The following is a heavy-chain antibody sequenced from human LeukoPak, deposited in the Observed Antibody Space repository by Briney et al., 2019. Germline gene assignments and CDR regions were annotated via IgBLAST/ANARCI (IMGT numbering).Heavy chain of an antibody. D-gene: IGHD4-17*01. CDR3: ARDHPYGGNRIVYYFDY. J-gene: IGHJ4*02. CDR1: GFTLSSYA. V-gene: IGHV3-30*04. CDR2: ISYDGSNK. Sequence: GGSLRLSCAASGFTLSSYAMHWVRQAPGKGLEWVAVISYDGSNKYYADSVKGRFTISRDNSKNTLHLQMNSLRAEDTAVYYCARDHPYGGNRIVYYFDYWGQGTLVTVSS.